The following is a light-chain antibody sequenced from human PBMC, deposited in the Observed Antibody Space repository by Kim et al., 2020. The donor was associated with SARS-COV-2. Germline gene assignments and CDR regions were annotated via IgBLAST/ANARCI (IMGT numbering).Light chain of an antibody. V-gene: IGLV2-8*01. CDR3: SSYAGSNVV. CDR2: EVS. CDR1: SIDVGGYNY. Sequence: PGQSVPIAGTGTSIDVGGYNYVSWYQQHPGKAPKLMIYEVSKRPSGVPDRFSGSKSGNTASLTVSGLQAEDEADYYCSSYAGSNVVFGGGTQLTVL. J-gene: IGLJ2*01.